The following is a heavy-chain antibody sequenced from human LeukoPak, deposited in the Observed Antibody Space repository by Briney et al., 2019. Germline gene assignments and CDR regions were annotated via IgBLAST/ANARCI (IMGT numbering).Heavy chain of an antibody. CDR3: ARLEDYDILTGFDY. CDR2: IKQDGSEK. D-gene: IGHD3-9*01. J-gene: IGHJ4*02. V-gene: IGHV3-7*01. Sequence: GGSLRLSCEVSGFTFSSYWMSWVRQAPGKGLEWVANIKQDGSEKYYVDSVKGRFTISRDNAKNSLYLQMNSLRAEDTALYYCARLEDYDILTGFDYWGQGTLVTVSS. CDR1: GFTFSSYW.